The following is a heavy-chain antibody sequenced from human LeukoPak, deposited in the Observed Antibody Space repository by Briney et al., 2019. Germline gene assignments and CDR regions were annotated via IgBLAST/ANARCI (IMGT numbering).Heavy chain of an antibody. CDR2: ISWNSGSI. D-gene: IGHD6-19*01. V-gene: IGHV3-9*01. J-gene: IGHJ4*02. CDR3: AKGEYSSGWYFDY. Sequence: GRSLRLSCAASGFTFDDYAMHWVRQAPGKGLEWVSGISWNSGSIGYADSVKDRFTVSRDNAKNSLYLQMNSLRAEDTALYYCAKGEYSSGWYFDYWGQGTLVTVSS. CDR1: GFTFDDYA.